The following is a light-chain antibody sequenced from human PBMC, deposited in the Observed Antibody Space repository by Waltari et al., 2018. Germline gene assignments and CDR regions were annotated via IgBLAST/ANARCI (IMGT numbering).Light chain of an antibody. CDR1: QTITRW. Sequence: DILLTQSPSTLSASVGARVTITCRASQTITRWLAWYQQKPGKAPNLLNFDASSLANGVPSRFSGSGSGTEFTLSISSLQPDDFATYYCQQYNSYSPWTFGPGTKVEIK. CDR2: DAS. CDR3: QQYNSYSPWT. V-gene: IGKV1-5*01. J-gene: IGKJ1*01.